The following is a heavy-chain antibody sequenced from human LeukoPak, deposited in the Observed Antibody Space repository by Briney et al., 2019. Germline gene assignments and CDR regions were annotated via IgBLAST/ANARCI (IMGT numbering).Heavy chain of an antibody. Sequence: GESLKISCKGSGYTFTNYWIGWVRQMPGKGWEWMGMIYPGDSDTRYSPSFQGHVTISVDKSITTAYLQWSSLQASDTAMYYCARHIGLTTRYFDYWGQGTLVTVSS. CDR1: GYTFTNYW. D-gene: IGHD4/OR15-4a*01. J-gene: IGHJ4*02. V-gene: IGHV5-51*01. CDR2: IYPGDSDT. CDR3: ARHIGLTTRYFDY.